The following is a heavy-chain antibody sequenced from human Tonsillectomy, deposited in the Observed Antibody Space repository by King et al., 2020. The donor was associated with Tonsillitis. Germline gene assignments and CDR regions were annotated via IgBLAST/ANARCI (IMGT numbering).Heavy chain of an antibody. CDR3: AKDGEVVTMAFDY. D-gene: IGHD4-23*01. Sequence: VQLVESGGGLVQPGGSLRLSCAASGFTFSNYAMSWVRQAPGKGLEWVSVISGSGGGTYYADSGKGRFTISRDNSKNTLYLQMKSLRAEDTAVYYCAKDGEVVTMAFDYWGQGTLVTVSS. V-gene: IGHV3-23*04. CDR1: GFTFSNYA. CDR2: ISGSGGGT. J-gene: IGHJ4*02.